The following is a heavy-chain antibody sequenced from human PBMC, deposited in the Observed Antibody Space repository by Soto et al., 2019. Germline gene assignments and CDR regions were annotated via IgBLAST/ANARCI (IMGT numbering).Heavy chain of an antibody. J-gene: IGHJ4*02. CDR1: GGSISSYY. V-gene: IGHV4-59*01. Sequence: KASETLSLTCTVSGGSISSYYWSWIRQPPGKGLEWIGYIYYSGSTNYNPSLKSRVTISVDTSKNQFSLKLSSVTAADTAVYYCARDRSYYDSSGYYLGGFDYWGQGTLVTVSS. CDR2: IYYSGST. D-gene: IGHD3-22*01. CDR3: ARDRSYYDSSGYYLGGFDY.